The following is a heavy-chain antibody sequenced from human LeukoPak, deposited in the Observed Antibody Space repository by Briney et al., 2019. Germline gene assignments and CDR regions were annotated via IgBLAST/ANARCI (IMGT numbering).Heavy chain of an antibody. CDR3: AKEFLPYYYDSSGYLPDAFDI. D-gene: IGHD3-22*01. J-gene: IGHJ3*02. V-gene: IGHV3-43*02. CDR2: ISGDGGST. CDR1: GFTFDDYA. Sequence: PGGSLRLSCAASGFTFDDYAMHWVRQAPGKGLECVSLISGDGGSTYYADSVKGRFTISRDNSKNSLYLQMNSLRTEDTALYYCAKEFLPYYYDSSGYLPDAFDIWGQGTMVTVSS.